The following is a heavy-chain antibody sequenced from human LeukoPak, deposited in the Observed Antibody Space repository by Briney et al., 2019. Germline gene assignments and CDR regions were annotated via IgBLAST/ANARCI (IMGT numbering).Heavy chain of an antibody. Sequence: IPSETLSLTCTVSGGSISSYHWSWIRQPPGKGLEWIGRIYTSGSTNYNPSLKSRVTMSVDTSKNQFSLKLSSVTAADTAVYYCARDGVPGGYYQYNDYWGQGTLVTVSS. J-gene: IGHJ4*02. D-gene: IGHD3-22*01. CDR1: GGSISSYH. CDR2: IYTSGST. CDR3: ARDGVPGGYYQYNDY. V-gene: IGHV4-4*07.